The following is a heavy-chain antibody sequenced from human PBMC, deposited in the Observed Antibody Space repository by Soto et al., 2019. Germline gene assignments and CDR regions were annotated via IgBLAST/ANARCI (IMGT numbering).Heavy chain of an antibody. CDR3: ASASYDSSGYYYVPGFDY. J-gene: IGHJ4*02. D-gene: IGHD3-22*01. CDR2: IIPIFGTA. CDR1: GGTFSSYA. Sequence: SVKVSCKASGGTFSSYAISWVRQAPGQGLEWMGGIIPIFGTANYAQKFQGRVTITADESTSTAYMEPSSLRSEDTAVYYCASASYDSSGYYYVPGFDYWGQGTLVTVSS. V-gene: IGHV1-69*13.